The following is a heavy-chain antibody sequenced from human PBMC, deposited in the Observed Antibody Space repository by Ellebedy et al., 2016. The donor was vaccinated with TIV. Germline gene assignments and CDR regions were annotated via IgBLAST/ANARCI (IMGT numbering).Heavy chain of an antibody. V-gene: IGHV1-46*01. J-gene: IGHJ3*01. CDR2: INPNDDTK. CDR1: GYSFSNYY. Sequence: AASVKVSCKASGYSFSNYYMHWVRQAPGQGLEWMGIINPNDDTKYYTQNFQGRVTVTRDTSANTVYMELSSLRSEDTAVYYCARGRGYSFDVCDLWGQGTMVAVS. CDR3: ARGRGYSFDVCDL. D-gene: IGHD5-18*01.